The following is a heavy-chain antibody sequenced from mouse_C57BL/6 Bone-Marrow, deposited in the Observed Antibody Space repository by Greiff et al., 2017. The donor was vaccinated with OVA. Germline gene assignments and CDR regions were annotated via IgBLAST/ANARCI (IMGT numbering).Heavy chain of an antibody. V-gene: IGHV1-61*01. J-gene: IGHJ3*01. Sequence: QVQLQQSGAELVRPGSSVKLSCKASGYTFTSYWMDWVKQRPGQGLEWIGNIYPSDSETHYNQKFKDKATLTVDKSSSTAYMQLSSLTSEDSAVYYCARMDYDYGFAYWGQGTLVTVSA. D-gene: IGHD2-4*01. CDR2: IYPSDSET. CDR1: GYTFTSYW. CDR3: ARMDYDYGFAY.